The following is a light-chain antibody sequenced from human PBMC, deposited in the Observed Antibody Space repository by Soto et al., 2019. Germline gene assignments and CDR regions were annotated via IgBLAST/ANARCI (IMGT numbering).Light chain of an antibody. CDR3: NSFTDRTTVL. J-gene: IGLJ2*01. V-gene: IGLV2-14*01. CDR1: SSDVGAYNY. Sequence: QPVLTQPASVSGSPGQSITISCTGTSSDVGAYNYVSWYQQHPGKAPKLIIYNVSNRPSGVSNHFSGSKSANTASLTIFGLQAEDEADYYCNSFTDRTTVLFGGGTKLTVL. CDR2: NVS.